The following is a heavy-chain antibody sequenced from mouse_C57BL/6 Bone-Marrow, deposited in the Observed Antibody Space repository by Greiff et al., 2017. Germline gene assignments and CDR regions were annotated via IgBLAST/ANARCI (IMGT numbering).Heavy chain of an antibody. Sequence: QVQLQQSGPELVKPGASVKLSCKASGYAFSSSWMNWVKQRPGKGLEWIGRIYPGDGDTNYNGKFKGKATLAADKSSSTAYMQLSRLTSEDSAVYFCARGGYYGNYEAWFAYWGQGTLVTVSA. CDR2: IYPGDGDT. J-gene: IGHJ3*01. D-gene: IGHD2-1*01. CDR3: ARGGYYGNYEAWFAY. V-gene: IGHV1-82*01. CDR1: GYAFSSSW.